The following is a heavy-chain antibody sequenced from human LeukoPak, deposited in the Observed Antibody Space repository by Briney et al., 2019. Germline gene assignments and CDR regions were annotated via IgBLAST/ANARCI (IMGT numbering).Heavy chain of an antibody. CDR1: GFTFSSYS. CDR2: ISSRSSTI. D-gene: IGHD6-13*01. V-gene: IGHV3-48*01. Sequence: GGSLRLSCAASGFTFSSYSMNWVRQAPGKGLEWVSYISSRSSTIYYADSVKGRFTISRDNAKNSLYLQMNSLRAEDTAVYYCARDMKTEQLVNTLDYWGQGTLVTVSS. CDR3: ARDMKTEQLVNTLDY. J-gene: IGHJ4*02.